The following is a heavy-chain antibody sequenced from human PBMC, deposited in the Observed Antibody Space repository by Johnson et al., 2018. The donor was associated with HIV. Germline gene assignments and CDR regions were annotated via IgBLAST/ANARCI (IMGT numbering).Heavy chain of an antibody. CDR2: IRSDGSDN. CDR3: TVWRWGWGGQGAFDV. D-gene: IGHD5-24*01. CDR1: GFAFSMYD. V-gene: IGHV3-30*02. J-gene: IGHJ3*01. Sequence: QVQLVESGGGVVQPGGSLRLSCVASGFAFSMYDVQWVRQAPGKGLEWLGYIRSDGSDNKYIESVKGRFTLSRENSENTVYLQMNSRRDEDTSVYYCTVWRWGWGGQGAFDVWGPGTKVTVSS.